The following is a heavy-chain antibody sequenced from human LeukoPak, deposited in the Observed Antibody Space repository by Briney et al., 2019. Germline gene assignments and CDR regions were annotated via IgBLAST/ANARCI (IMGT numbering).Heavy chain of an antibody. CDR2: IRYDGSNK. Sequence: PGGSLRLSCAASGFTFSSYSMNWVRQAPGKGLEWVAFIRYDGSNKYYADSVKGRFTISRDNSKNTLYLQMNSLRAEDTAVYYCAKWGSTRALKDIDYWGQGTLVTVSS. CDR3: AKWGSTRALKDIDY. CDR1: GFTFSSYS. D-gene: IGHD2-2*01. J-gene: IGHJ4*02. V-gene: IGHV3-30*02.